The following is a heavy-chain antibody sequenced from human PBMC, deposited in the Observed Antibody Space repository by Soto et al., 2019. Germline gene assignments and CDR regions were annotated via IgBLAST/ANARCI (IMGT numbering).Heavy chain of an antibody. Sequence: GGSLRLACAASGFTFSSYGMHWVRQAPGKGLEWVAVISYDGSNKYYADSVKGRFTISRDNSKNTLYLQMNSLRAEDTAVYHCAKDGMSATIFVVGIWGPYYYGMHVWGQGTTVYGSS. CDR1: GFTFSSYG. J-gene: IGHJ6*02. V-gene: IGHV3-30*18. CDR3: AKDGMSATIFVVGIWGPYYYGMHV. D-gene: IGHD3-3*01. CDR2: ISYDGSNK.